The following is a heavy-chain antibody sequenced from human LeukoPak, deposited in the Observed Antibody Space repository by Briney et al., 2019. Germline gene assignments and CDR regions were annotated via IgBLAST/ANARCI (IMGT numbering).Heavy chain of an antibody. D-gene: IGHD7-27*01. CDR2: ISYDGSNK. CDR3: AKDGDV. J-gene: IGHJ4*02. CDR1: GYTFSSYG. Sequence: GGSLRLSCAASGYTFSSYGMHWVRQAPGKGLEWVAVISYDGSNKYYADSVKGRFTISRDNSKNTLYLQMNSLRAEDTAVYYCAKDGDVWGQGTLVTVSS. V-gene: IGHV3-30*18.